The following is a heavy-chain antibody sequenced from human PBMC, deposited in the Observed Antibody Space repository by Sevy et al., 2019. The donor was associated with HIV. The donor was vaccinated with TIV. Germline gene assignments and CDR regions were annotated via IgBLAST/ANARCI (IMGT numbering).Heavy chain of an antibody. Sequence: SETLSLICAVYGGSFSGYYWSWIRQPPGKGLEWIGEINHSGSTNYNPSLKSRVTISVDTSKNQFSLKLSSVTAADTAVYYCARDTAAAGIPFDYWGQGTLVTVSS. V-gene: IGHV4-34*01. D-gene: IGHD6-13*01. CDR1: GGSFSGYY. CDR3: ARDTAAAGIPFDY. J-gene: IGHJ4*02. CDR2: INHSGST.